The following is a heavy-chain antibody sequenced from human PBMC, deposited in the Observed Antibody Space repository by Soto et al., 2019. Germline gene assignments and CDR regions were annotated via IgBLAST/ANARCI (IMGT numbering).Heavy chain of an antibody. CDR1: GLIFSIYA. V-gene: IGHV3-23*01. D-gene: IGHD2-21*02. J-gene: IGHJ6*01. Sequence: PWGSLRVSCAAPGLIFSIYAINWVGQAPGKGLDLVSGISGSGGNTYYADSVRGRFTVSIDNLKNTLYLQMNSLRVEDTAVYYCAKPYCGGDCYRVDYHSGMDVWGQGTTVTVSS. CDR3: AKPYCGGDCYRVDYHSGMDV. CDR2: ISGSGGNT.